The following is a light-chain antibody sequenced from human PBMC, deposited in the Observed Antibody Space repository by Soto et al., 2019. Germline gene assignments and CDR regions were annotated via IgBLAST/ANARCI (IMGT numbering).Light chain of an antibody. CDR2: DAS. CDR1: QRVSSH. CDR3: QQRSNWPPIT. Sequence: ETVMTQSPVTLSVSPGDTATLSCRASQRVSSHLAWYQQKPGQAPRLLIYDASNRATGIPARFSGSGSGTDFTLTISSLEPEDLAVYYCQQRSNWPPITFGQGTRLEIK. J-gene: IGKJ5*01. V-gene: IGKV3-11*01.